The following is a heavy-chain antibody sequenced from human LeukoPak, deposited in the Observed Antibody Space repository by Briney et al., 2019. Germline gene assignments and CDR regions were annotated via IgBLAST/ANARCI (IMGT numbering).Heavy chain of an antibody. D-gene: IGHD4-17*01. CDR2: IGGTHSNI. J-gene: IGHJ4*02. V-gene: IGHV3-48*02. CDR1: GFTFSIYS. CDR3: ARDRDYAFDS. Sequence: GGSLRLSCAASGFTFSIYSMNWVRQDPGMGLEWVSYIGGTHSNIYYADSVKGRFTISRDDAKNSLYLQMNSLRDEDTAVYYCARDRDYAFDSWGQGTLVTVSS.